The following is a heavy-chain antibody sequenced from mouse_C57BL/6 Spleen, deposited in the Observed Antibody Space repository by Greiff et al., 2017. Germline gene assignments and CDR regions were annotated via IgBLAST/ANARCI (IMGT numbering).Heavy chain of an antibody. V-gene: IGHV7-3*01. CDR1: GFTFTDYY. CDR2: IRNKANGYTT. CDR3: ARSPTMITTGYYYAMDY. J-gene: IGHJ4*01. D-gene: IGHD2-4*01. Sequence: EVQGVESGGGLVQPGGSLSLSCAASGFTFTDYYMSWVRQPPGKALEWLGFIRNKANGYTTEYSASVKGRFTISRDNYQSILYLQMNALRAEDSATYYCARSPTMITTGYYYAMDYWGQGTSVTVSS.